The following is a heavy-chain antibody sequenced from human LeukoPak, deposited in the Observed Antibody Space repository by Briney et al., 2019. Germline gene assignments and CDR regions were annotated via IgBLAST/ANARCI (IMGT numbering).Heavy chain of an antibody. D-gene: IGHD3-22*01. CDR3: ARIDYDSSGYYSHYFDY. J-gene: IGHJ4*02. CDR1: GGSFSGYY. Sequence: PPETLSLTCAVYGGSFSGYYWSWIRQPPGKGLEWIGEINHSGSTNYNPSLKSRVTISVDTSKNQFSLKLSSVTAADTAVYYCARIDYDSSGYYSHYFDYWGQGTLVTVSS. V-gene: IGHV4-34*01. CDR2: INHSGST.